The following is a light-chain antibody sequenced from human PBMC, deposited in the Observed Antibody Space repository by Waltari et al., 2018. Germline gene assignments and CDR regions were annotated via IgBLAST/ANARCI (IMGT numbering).Light chain of an antibody. Sequence: EVVLTQSPGTLSLSPGDRATLSCRASQTVSSNNLAWYQHKPGQAPRLVIYAASSRAIGIPDRCSGSGSGTEFTLTISRLEPEDFSVFYCQQYGRSPTFGQGTRLEIK. CDR2: AAS. J-gene: IGKJ5*01. V-gene: IGKV3-20*01. CDR1: QTVSSNN. CDR3: QQYGRSPT.